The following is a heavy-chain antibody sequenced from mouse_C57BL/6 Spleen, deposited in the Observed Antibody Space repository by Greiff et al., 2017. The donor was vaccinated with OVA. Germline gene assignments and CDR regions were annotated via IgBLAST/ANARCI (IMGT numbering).Heavy chain of an antibody. CDR2: IYPGDGDT. CDR3: ALYYFDY. CDR1: GYAFSSSW. Sequence: QVQLQQSGPELVKPGASVKISCKASGYAFSSSWMNWVKQRPGKGLEWIGRIYPGDGDTNYNGKFKGKATLTADKSSSTAYMQLSSLTSEDSAVYFSALYYFDYWGQGTTLTVSS. V-gene: IGHV1-82*01. J-gene: IGHJ2*01.